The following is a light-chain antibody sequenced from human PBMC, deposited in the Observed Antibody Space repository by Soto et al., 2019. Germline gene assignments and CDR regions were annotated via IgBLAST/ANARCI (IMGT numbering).Light chain of an antibody. V-gene: IGKV3-15*01. Sequence: EIVMTQSPATLSVSPGERATLSCRASQSVGSDLAWDQQKPGRTPSLLIYDVSTRATGIPARFSGSGSGTEFTLTISSLQSEDFAVYYCQQYNSWPLTFGGGTKVEIK. CDR3: QQYNSWPLT. J-gene: IGKJ4*01. CDR1: QSVGSD. CDR2: DVS.